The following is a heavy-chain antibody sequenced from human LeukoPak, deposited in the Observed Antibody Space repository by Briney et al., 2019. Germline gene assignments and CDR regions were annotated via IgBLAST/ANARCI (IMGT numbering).Heavy chain of an antibody. D-gene: IGHD6-13*01. Sequence: PSETLSLTCTVSGGSISSYYWSWIWQPAGKGLEWIGRIYTSGSTNYNPSLKSRVTMSVDTSKNQFSLKLSSVTAADTAVYYCAREVSSSWSGYSDYWGQGILVTVSS. CDR3: AREVSSSWSGYSDY. CDR1: GGSISSYY. J-gene: IGHJ4*02. V-gene: IGHV4-4*07. CDR2: IYTSGST.